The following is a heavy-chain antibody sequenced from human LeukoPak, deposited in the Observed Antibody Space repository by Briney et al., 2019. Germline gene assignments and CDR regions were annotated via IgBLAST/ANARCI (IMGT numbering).Heavy chain of an antibody. CDR1: GFTFSSYS. J-gene: IGHJ4*02. V-gene: IGHV3-21*01. CDR3: ARDTSGYSSGWYYFDY. Sequence: GGSLRLSCAASGFTFSSYSMNWVRQAPGKGLEWVSSISSSSSYIYYADSVKGRFTISRDNAKNSLYLQMNSLRAEDTAVYYCARDTSGYSSGWYYFDYWGQGTLVTVSS. CDR2: ISSSSSYI. D-gene: IGHD6-19*01.